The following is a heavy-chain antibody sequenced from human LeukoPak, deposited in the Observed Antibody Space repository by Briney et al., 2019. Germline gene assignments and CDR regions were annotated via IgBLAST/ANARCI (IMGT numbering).Heavy chain of an antibody. Sequence: GGSLRLSCAASGFTFSRYGMHWVRQAPGKGLEWLAAMSSDGGDMYYADSVKGRFTISRDNSKNTLYLQVNSLRAEDTAVYYCSKTIAVADPTDYWGQGTLVTVSS. CDR1: GFTFSRYG. D-gene: IGHD6-19*01. J-gene: IGHJ4*02. V-gene: IGHV3-30*18. CDR3: SKTIAVADPTDY. CDR2: MSSDGGDM.